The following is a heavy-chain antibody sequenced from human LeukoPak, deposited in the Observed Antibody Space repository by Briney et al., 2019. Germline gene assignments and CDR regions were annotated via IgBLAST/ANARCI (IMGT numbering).Heavy chain of an antibody. J-gene: IGHJ4*02. CDR3: ARYSSSSSFVY. CDR2: IGTAGDT. D-gene: IGHD6-13*01. CDR1: GFTFSSYD. V-gene: IGHV3-13*01. Sequence: GGSLRPSCAASGFTFSSYDMHWVRQATGKGLEWVSAIGTAGDTYYPGSVKGRFTISRENAKNSLYLQMNSLRAGDTAVYYCARYSSSSSFVYWGQGTLVTVSS.